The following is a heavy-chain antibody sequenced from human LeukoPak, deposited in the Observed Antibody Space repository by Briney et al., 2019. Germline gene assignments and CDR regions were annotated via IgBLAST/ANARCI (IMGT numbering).Heavy chain of an antibody. CDR1: GESFSGYY. CDR2: INHSGST. V-gene: IGHV4-34*01. D-gene: IGHD1-26*01. Sequence: SETLSLTCAVYGESFSGYYWSWIRQPPGKGLEWIGEINHSGSTNYNPSLKSRVTISVDTSKNQFSLKLSSVTAADTAVYYCARDSGGSYRLYYFDYWGQGTLVTVSS. CDR3: ARDSGGSYRLYYFDY. J-gene: IGHJ4*02.